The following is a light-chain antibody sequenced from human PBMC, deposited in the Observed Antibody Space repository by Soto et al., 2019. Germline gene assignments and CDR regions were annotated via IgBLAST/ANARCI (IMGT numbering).Light chain of an antibody. CDR2: GTS. V-gene: IGKV3-11*01. CDR3: QQRSNWPLT. J-gene: IGKJ4*01. CDR1: QSVPSTY. Sequence: VLSQSPGRLSLSPGERATLSCRASQSVPSTYFAWYQQKSGQPPRLLITGTSNRATGIPARFSGSGSGTDFTLTISSLEPEDFAVYYCQQRSNWPLTFGGGTKVDIK.